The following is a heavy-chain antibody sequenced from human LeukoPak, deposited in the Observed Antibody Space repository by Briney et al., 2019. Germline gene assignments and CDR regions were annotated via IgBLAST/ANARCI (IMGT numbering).Heavy chain of an antibody. CDR3: ARHAATVGYTSGWANDAFDI. CDR1: GGSISSYY. Sequence: SETLSLTCTVSGGSISSYYWSWIRQPPGKGLEWIGYIYYSGSTNYNPSLKSRVTISVDTSKNQFSLKLSSVTAADTAVYYCARHAATVGYTSGWANDAFDIWGQGTMVTVSS. CDR2: IYYSGST. J-gene: IGHJ3*02. D-gene: IGHD6-19*01. V-gene: IGHV4-59*08.